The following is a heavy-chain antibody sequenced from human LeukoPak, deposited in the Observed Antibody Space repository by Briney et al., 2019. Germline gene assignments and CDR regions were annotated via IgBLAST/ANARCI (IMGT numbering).Heavy chain of an antibody. CDR1: GYSFTSYW. D-gene: IGHD1-1*01. CDR3: ARHSFGNWNDGSFDY. Sequence: GESLKISCKGSGYSFTSYWIGWVRQMPGKGLEWMGIIYPGDSDTRYSPSFQGQVTMSADKPISTAYLQWSSLKASDTAMYYCARHSFGNWNDGSFDYWGQGTLVTVSS. V-gene: IGHV5-51*01. J-gene: IGHJ4*02. CDR2: IYPGDSDT.